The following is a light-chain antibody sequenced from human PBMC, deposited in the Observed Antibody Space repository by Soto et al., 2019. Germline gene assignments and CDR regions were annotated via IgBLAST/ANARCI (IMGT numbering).Light chain of an antibody. CDR3: YTYAGGSTYL. J-gene: IGLJ1*01. V-gene: IGLV2-23*01. Sequence: QSALTQPASVSGSPGQSITISCTGTSSDVGSYSLLSWYQHHPGKAPKLIIYEDINGPSGVSNRFSGSKSGNTASLRISGLQAEDEADYYCYTYAGGSTYLFGTGTKVTVL. CDR2: EDI. CDR1: SSDVGSYSL.